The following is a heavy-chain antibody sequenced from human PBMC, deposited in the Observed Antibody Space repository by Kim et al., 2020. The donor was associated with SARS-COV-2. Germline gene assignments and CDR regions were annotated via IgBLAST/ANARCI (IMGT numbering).Heavy chain of an antibody. V-gene: IGHV4-4*02. J-gene: IGHJ4*02. CDR2: T. CDR3: ACVSLGELFDY. Sequence: TTYTPSLKSRVTISVDKSKNQFSLKLSSVTAADTAVYYCACVSLGELFDYWGQGTLVTVSS. D-gene: IGHD3-16*01.